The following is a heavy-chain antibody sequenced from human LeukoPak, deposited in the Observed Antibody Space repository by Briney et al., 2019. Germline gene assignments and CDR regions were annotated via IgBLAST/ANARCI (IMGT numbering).Heavy chain of an antibody. CDR3: ARALDYGDYGLGY. CDR2: IKEDGSVK. V-gene: IGHV3-7*05. J-gene: IGHJ4*02. CDR1: GFTFSRYW. D-gene: IGHD4-17*01. Sequence: GGSLRLSCAAFGFTFSRYWMSWVRQAPGKGLEWVANIKEDGSVKYYVESVKGRFTISRDNAKNSLYLQMNSLRAEDTAVYYCARALDYGDYGLGYWGQGTLVTVSS.